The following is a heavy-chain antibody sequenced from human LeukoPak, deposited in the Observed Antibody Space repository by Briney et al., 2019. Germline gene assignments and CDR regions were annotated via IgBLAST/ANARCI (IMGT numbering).Heavy chain of an antibody. CDR1: GYTFTSYY. Sequence: ASVKVSCKVSGYTFTSYYMHWVRQAPGQGLEWMGFINPSGGSTSYAQKFQGRVTMTRDTSTSTVYMEMSSLRSEDTAEYYCARNSASGLDYWGQGTLVTVSS. CDR2: INPSGGST. CDR3: ARNSASGLDY. D-gene: IGHD1-26*01. J-gene: IGHJ4*02. V-gene: IGHV1-46*01.